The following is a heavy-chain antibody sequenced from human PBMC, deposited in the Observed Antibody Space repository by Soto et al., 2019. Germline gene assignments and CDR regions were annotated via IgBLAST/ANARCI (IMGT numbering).Heavy chain of an antibody. CDR3: ARGLRVLEWQSSHWYYGMDV. CDR1: GFTFSTYW. V-gene: IGHV3-7*03. D-gene: IGHD3-3*01. J-gene: IGHJ6*02. Sequence: SGGSLRLSCAASGFTFSTYWMSWVRQAPGKGLEWVANIKEDGDEKYYVDSVKGRFTISRDNAKNSLYLQMHGLRAEDTAIYYCARGLRVLEWQSSHWYYGMDVWGQGTTVTVSS. CDR2: IKEDGDEK.